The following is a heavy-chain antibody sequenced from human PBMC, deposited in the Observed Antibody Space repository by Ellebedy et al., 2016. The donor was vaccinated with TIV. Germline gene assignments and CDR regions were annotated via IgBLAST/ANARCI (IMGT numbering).Heavy chain of an antibody. D-gene: IGHD1-26*01. V-gene: IGHV3-23*01. Sequence: GGSLRLXCAASGFSFDGLAMHWVRQAPGKGLEWVSGITGSATDTYYADSVKGRFTISRENSMNTVYLQMNSLRGEDTAQYYCAKDHEWAGFMAVDYGMDVWGQGTTVTVSS. CDR1: GFSFDGLA. CDR2: ITGSATDT. CDR3: AKDHEWAGFMAVDYGMDV. J-gene: IGHJ6*02.